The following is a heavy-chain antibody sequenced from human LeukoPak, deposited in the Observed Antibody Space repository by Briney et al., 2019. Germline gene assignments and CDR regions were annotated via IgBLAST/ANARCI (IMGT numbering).Heavy chain of an antibody. V-gene: IGHV4-4*07. CDR1: GDSIRNYY. Sequence: SETLSLTCTVSGDSIRNYYWSWIRQPAGKGLEWIGRIYTSGSTNYNPSLKSRVTISVDTSKNQFSLKLSSVTAADTAVYYCASSHPLGSNNDYYTPFDYWGQGTLVTVSS. D-gene: IGHD3-3*01. CDR2: IYTSGST. J-gene: IGHJ4*02. CDR3: ASSHPLGSNNDYYTPFDY.